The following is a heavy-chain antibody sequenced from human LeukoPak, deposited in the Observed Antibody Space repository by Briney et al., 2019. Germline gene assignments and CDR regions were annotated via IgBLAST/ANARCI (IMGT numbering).Heavy chain of an antibody. CDR2: IKSKTDGGTT. D-gene: IGHD2-15*01. CDR3: TTTLAYCSGGSCYGYYFDF. Sequence: GGSLRLSCAASGITFSNAWMSWVRQAPGKGLEWVSRIKSKTDGGTTDYAAPVKGRFAISRDDSKNTLYLQMNSLKTEDTAMYYCTTTLAYCSGGSCYGYYFDFWGQGTLVTVSS. CDR1: GITFSNAW. V-gene: IGHV3-15*01. J-gene: IGHJ4*02.